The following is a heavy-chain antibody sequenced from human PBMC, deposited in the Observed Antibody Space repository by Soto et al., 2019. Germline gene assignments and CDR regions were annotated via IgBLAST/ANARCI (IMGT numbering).Heavy chain of an antibody. J-gene: IGHJ4*02. Sequence: GGSLRLSCETSGFIFKMYWMHWVRQVPGQGPQWVARITDDGSTTYYAASVEGRFTISRDNAKNALYLQMTSLRPDDTAVYYCTRGPRPTSIGTGAFWGQGTLVTVSS. CDR1: GFIFKMYW. D-gene: IGHD3-10*01. CDR2: ITDDGSTT. V-gene: IGHV3-74*01. CDR3: TRGPRPTSIGTGAF.